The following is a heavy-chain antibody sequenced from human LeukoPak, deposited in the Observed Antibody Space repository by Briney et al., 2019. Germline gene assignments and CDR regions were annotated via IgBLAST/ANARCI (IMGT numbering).Heavy chain of an antibody. CDR2: IYYSGST. CDR1: GGSISSGGYY. V-gene: IGHV4-30-4*08. D-gene: IGHD3-22*01. J-gene: IGHJ4*02. CDR3: ARGPPLGTSTRGYYYLDY. Sequence: SETLSLTCTVSGGSISSGGYYWSWIRQHPGKGLEWIGYIYYSGSTYYNPSLKSRVTISVDTSKNQFSLKLSSVTAADTAVYYCARGPPLGTSTRGYYYLDYWGQGALVTVSS.